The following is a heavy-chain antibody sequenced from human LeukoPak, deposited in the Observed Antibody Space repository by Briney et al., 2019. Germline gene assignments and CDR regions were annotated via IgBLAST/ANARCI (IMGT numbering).Heavy chain of an antibody. CDR1: GGSISSYY. J-gene: IGHJ6*03. V-gene: IGHV4-59*01. CDR3: ARARVVDTAMVTGLYYYYYYYMDV. D-gene: IGHD5-18*01. Sequence: SETLSLTCTVSGGSISSYYWSWIRQPPGKGLEWIGYIYYSGSTNYNPSLKSRVTIPVDTSKNQFSLKLSSVTAADTAVYYCARARVVDTAMVTGLYYYYYYYMDVWGKGTTVTVSS. CDR2: IYYSGST.